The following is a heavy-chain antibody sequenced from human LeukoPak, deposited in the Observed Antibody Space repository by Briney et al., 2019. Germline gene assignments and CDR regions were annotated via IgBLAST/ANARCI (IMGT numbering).Heavy chain of an antibody. J-gene: IGHJ5*02. V-gene: IGHV4-4*02. Sequence: SETLSLTCAVSGGSISSSNWWSWVRQPPGKGLEWIGEIYHSGSTNYNPSLKSRVTVSVDKSKNQFSLKLSSVTAADTAVYYCARDISYYDSSGYPIGWFDPWGQGTLVTVSS. CDR3: ARDISYYDSSGYPIGWFDP. CDR2: IYHSGST. D-gene: IGHD3-22*01. CDR1: GGSISSSNW.